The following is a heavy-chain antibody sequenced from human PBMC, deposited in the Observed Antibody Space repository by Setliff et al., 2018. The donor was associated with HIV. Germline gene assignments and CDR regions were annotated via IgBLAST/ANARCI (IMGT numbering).Heavy chain of an antibody. Sequence: ASVKVSCKTSGNTFARQSHDLHWVRQVPGQGLEWMGWINAGNDNTKYSHKFQGRVTITRDTSASTAYMELSSLRPEDTAVYYCASQTAIPHWGQGTLVTVSS. J-gene: IGHJ4*02. V-gene: IGHV1-3*01. CDR1: GNTFARQSHD. CDR2: INAGNDNT. D-gene: IGHD2-21*02. CDR3: ASQTAIPH.